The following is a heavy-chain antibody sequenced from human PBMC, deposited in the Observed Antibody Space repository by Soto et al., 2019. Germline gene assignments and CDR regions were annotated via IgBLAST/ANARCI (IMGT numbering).Heavy chain of an antibody. V-gene: IGHV1-69*13. CDR1: GGTFRSYA. CDR3: ARVLPDAINPRSPLLYYGMDV. Sequence: SVKVSCKASGGTFRSYAISRVRQAPGQGLEWMGGIIPIFGTANYAQKFQGRVTITADESTSTAYMELSSLRSEDTAVYYCARVLPDAINPRSPLLYYGMDVWGQGTTVTVSS. J-gene: IGHJ6*02. D-gene: IGHD2-2*01. CDR2: IIPIFGTA.